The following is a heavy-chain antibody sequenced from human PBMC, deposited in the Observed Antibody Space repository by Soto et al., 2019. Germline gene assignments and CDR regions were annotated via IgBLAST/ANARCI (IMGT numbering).Heavy chain of an antibody. D-gene: IGHD4-17*01. V-gene: IGHV3-23*01. CDR3: AKSLSFYGDYGYYFDY. CDR1: GFTFSSYA. Sequence: GGSLRLSCAASGFTFSSYAMSWVRQAPGKGLEWVSAISGSGGSTYYADSVKGRFTISRDNSKNTLYLQMNSLRAEDTAVYYCAKSLSFYGDYGYYFDYWGQGTLVTVSS. CDR2: ISGSGGST. J-gene: IGHJ4*02.